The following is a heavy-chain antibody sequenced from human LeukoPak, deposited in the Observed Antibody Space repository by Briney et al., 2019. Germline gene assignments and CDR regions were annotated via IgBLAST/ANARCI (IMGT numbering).Heavy chain of an antibody. CDR2: IIPIFGTA. D-gene: IGHD2-21*02. V-gene: IGHV1-69*13. Sequence: SVKVSCTASGGTFSSYAISWVRQAPGQGLEWMGGIIPIFGTANYAQKFQGRVTITADESTSTAYMELSSLRSEDTAVYYCARYYCGGDCYLAFDIWGQGTMVTVSS. J-gene: IGHJ3*02. CDR1: GGTFSSYA. CDR3: ARYYCGGDCYLAFDI.